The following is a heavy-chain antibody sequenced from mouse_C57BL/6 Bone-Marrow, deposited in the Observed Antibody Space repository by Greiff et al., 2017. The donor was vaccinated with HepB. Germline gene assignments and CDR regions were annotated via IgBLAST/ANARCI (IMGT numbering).Heavy chain of an antibody. CDR2: ISNLAYSI. CDR3: AREGIYGNYAMDY. V-gene: IGHV5-15*01. Sequence: EVKLVESGGGLVQPGGSLKLSCAASRFTFSDYGMAWVRQAPRKGPEWVAFISNLAYSIYYADTVTGRFTISRENAKNTLYLEMSSLRSEDTAMYYCAREGIYGNYAMDYWGQGTSVTVSS. CDR1: RFTFSDYG. D-gene: IGHD2-1*01. J-gene: IGHJ4*01.